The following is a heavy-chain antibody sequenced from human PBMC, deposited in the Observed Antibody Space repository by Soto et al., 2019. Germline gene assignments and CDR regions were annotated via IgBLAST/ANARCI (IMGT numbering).Heavy chain of an antibody. V-gene: IGHV1-18*01. CDR2: ISAYNGNT. D-gene: IGHD3-9*01. CDR1: GYTFTSYG. CDR3: ARVFKDILTGQPPHYYYYMDV. J-gene: IGHJ6*03. Sequence: GASVKVSCKASGYTFTSYGISWVRQAPGQGLEWMGWISAYNGNTNYAQKLQGRVTMTTDTSTSTAYMELRSLRSDDTAVYYCARVFKDILTGQPPHYYYYMDVWGKGTTVTVSS.